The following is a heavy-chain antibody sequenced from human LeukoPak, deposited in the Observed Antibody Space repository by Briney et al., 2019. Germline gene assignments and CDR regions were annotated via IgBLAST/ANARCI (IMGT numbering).Heavy chain of an antibody. J-gene: IGHJ5*02. CDR3: ARVQSRLSWFDP. Sequence: PSETLSLTCTVSGGSISSYYWGWIRQPPGKGLEWIGSIYYSGSTYYNPSLKSRVTISVDTSKNQFSLKLSSVTAADTAVYYCARVQSRLSWFDPWGQGTLVTVSS. CDR1: GGSISSYY. V-gene: IGHV4-39*07. CDR2: IYYSGST.